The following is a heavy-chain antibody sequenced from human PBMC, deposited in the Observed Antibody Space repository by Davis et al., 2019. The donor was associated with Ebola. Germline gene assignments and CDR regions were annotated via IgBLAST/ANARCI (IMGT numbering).Heavy chain of an antibody. CDR3: VRGKNGFDY. D-gene: IGHD2-8*01. V-gene: IGHV3-72*01. J-gene: IGHJ4*02. CDR1: GFTFSDYY. CDR2: SRDKAHSYST. Sequence: GGSLRLSCAVSGFTFSDYYMDWVRQTPGRGLEWVARSRDKAHSYSTEYPASVKDRFTISRDDSKNSLYLQMTSLKTDDTAVYYCVRGKNGFDYWGQGTLVTVSS.